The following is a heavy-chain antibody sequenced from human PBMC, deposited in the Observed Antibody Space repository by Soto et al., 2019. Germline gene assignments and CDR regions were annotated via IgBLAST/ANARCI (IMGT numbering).Heavy chain of an antibody. CDR1: GYSFTTYW. Sequence: PGESRKISCKGSGYSFTTYWIAWVRQMPGKGLEVMGVIYPGDSDTRYNPSFQGQVTISADKSMNTAYLQWSSLKASDTAMYYCARQPEYCSAGLCIYYYNGMDVWGQGTTVTVSS. J-gene: IGHJ6*02. CDR3: ARQPEYCSAGLCIYYYNGMDV. D-gene: IGHD2-8*02. V-gene: IGHV5-51*01. CDR2: IYPGDSDT.